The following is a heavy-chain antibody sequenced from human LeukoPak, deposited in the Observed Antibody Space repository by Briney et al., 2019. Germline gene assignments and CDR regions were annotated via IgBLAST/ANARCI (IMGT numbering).Heavy chain of an antibody. V-gene: IGHV3-30*18. CDR1: GFTFSSYG. Sequence: GGSLRLSCAASGFTFSSYGMHWVRQAPGKGLEWVAVISYDGSNKYYADSVKGRFTISRDNSKNTLYLQMNSRRAEDTAVYYCAKGTNYGMDVWGQGTTVTVSS. D-gene: IGHD2-8*01. J-gene: IGHJ6*02. CDR2: ISYDGSNK. CDR3: AKGTNYGMDV.